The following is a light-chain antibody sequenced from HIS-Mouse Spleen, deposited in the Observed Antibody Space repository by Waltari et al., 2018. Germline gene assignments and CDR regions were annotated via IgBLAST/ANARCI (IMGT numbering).Light chain of an antibody. V-gene: IGLV3-10*01. CDR3: YSTDSSGNHRV. CDR1: ALPKKY. J-gene: IGLJ2*01. Sequence: SYELTQPPSVSVSPGQTARITCSGDALPKKYAYWYQQKSVQAPVLCLYEDSKRPSGIPERFAGSRSGTMATLTISGAQVEDEADYYCYSTDSSGNHRVFGGGTKLTVL. CDR2: EDS.